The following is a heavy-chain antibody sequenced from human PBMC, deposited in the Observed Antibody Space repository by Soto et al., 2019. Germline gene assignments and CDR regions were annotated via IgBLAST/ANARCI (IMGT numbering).Heavy chain of an antibody. V-gene: IGHV3-74*01. D-gene: IGHD4-17*01. CDR2: INSDGSST. CDR1: GFTFSSYW. CDR3: ARVMYYGDFDAQHYYYYMDV. Sequence: EVQLVESGGGLVQPGGSLRLSCAASGFTFSSYWMHWVRQAPGKGLVWVSRINSDGSSTSYEDSVKGRFTISRDNAKNTLYLQMNSLRAEDTAVYYCARVMYYGDFDAQHYYYYMDVWGKGTTVTVSS. J-gene: IGHJ6*03.